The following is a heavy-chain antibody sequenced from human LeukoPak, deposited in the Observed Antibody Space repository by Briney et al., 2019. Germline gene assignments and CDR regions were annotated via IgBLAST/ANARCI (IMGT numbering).Heavy chain of an antibody. D-gene: IGHD1/OR15-1a*01. V-gene: IGHV4-34*01. Sequence: KTSETLSLTCAVYGGSFSGYYWSWIRQPPGKGLEWIGEINHSGSTNYNPSLKSRVTISVDTSKNQFSLKLSSVTAADTAVYYCARVRGNNPFYYYYYGMDVWGQGTTVTVSS. CDR3: ARVRGNNPFYYYYYGMDV. CDR2: INHSGST. J-gene: IGHJ6*02. CDR1: GGSFSGYY.